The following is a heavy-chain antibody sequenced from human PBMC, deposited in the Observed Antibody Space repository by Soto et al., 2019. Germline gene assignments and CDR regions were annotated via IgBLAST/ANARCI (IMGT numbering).Heavy chain of an antibody. V-gene: IGHV3-30*18. D-gene: IGHD3-16*02. CDR3: AKDRISFSYVWGSYRDYYYGMDV. J-gene: IGHJ6*02. CDR1: GFTFSSYG. Sequence: GGSLRLSCAASGFTFSSYGMHWVRQAPGKGLEWVAVISYDGSNKYYADSVKGRFTISRDNSKNTLYLQMNSLRAEDTAVYYCAKDRISFSYVWGSYRDYYYGMDVWGQGTTVTVSS. CDR2: ISYDGSNK.